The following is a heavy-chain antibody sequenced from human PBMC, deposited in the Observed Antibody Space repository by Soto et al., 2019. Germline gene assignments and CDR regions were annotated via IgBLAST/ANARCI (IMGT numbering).Heavy chain of an antibody. CDR3: ARDLDWGYYAMEV. V-gene: IGHV3-33*01. Sequence: QVEVVESGGGVVQPGRSLRLSCAAPGFTFSRYGMHWVRQAPGKGLEWVALIWYDGSSEYYADSVKGRFTISRDNSKNPLYLQMNSLRAADTAVYYCARDLDWGYYAMEVWGQGTTVTVSS. CDR2: IWYDGSSE. D-gene: IGHD3-16*01. J-gene: IGHJ6*02. CDR1: GFTFSRYG.